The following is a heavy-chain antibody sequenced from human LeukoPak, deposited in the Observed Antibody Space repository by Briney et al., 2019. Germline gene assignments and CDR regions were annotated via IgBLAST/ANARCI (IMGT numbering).Heavy chain of an antibody. J-gene: IGHJ4*02. CDR3: ARELIAAAGNDY. V-gene: IGHV3-11*06. CDR1: GFTFSDYY. D-gene: IGHD6-13*01. Sequence: GGSLRLSCAASGFTFSDYYMSWIRQAPEKGLEWVSYISSSSSYTNYADSVKGRFTISRDNAKNSLHLQMNSLRAEDTAVYYCARELIAAAGNDYWGQGTLVTVSS. CDR2: ISSSSSYT.